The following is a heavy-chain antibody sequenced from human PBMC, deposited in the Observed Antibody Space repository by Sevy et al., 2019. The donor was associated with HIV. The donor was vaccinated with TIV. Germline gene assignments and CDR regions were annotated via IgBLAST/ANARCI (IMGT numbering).Heavy chain of an antibody. CDR1: GFTFTSYA. V-gene: IGHV3-23*01. CDR2: VSGSGGST. J-gene: IGHJ4*02. CDR3: VKDVAYDNTYLDY. D-gene: IGHD3-22*01. Sequence: GGSLRLSCAVSGFTFTSYAMNWVRQAPGKGLEWVSGVSGSGGSTYYAYSVKGRFSISRDNSRNTLYLQINSLRAEDTAVYYCVKDVAYDNTYLDYWGQGTLVTVSS.